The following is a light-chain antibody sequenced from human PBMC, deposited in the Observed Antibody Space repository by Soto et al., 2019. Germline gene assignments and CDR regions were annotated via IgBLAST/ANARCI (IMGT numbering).Light chain of an antibody. CDR3: SSYTSSSTLYV. J-gene: IGLJ1*01. CDR2: DVS. CDR1: SSDVGGYNY. Sequence: QSALTQPASVSGSPGQSITISCTGISSDVGGYNYVSWYQQHPGKAPKLMISDVSNRPSGVSNRFSGSKSGNTASLTISGLQAEDEADYYCSSYTSSSTLYVFGTGTKVTVL. V-gene: IGLV2-14*01.